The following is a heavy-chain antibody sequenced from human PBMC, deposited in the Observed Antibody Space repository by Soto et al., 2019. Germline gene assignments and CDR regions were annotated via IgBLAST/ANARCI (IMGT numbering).Heavy chain of an antibody. V-gene: IGHV4-59*08. CDR2: IHYSGST. Sequence: SETLSLTCTVSGGSISFYFWSWIRQPPGKGLEYIGYIHYSGSTNYNPSLQSRVTISADTSKNQFSLKLSSVTAADSAVYYCARHPRYSPSDSYYSYMDVWGKGTTVTVSS. J-gene: IGHJ6*03. CDR3: ARHPRYSPSDSYYSYMDV. D-gene: IGHD1-1*01. CDR1: GGSISFYF.